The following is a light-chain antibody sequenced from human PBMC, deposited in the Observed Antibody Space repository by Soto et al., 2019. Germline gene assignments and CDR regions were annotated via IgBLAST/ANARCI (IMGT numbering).Light chain of an antibody. CDR3: QQYGVSPT. J-gene: IGKJ4*01. CDR2: GAS. Sequence: EIVLTQSPGTLSLSPGERATLSCRASQSVSSSYLAWYQQKPGQAPRLLIYGASSRATGIPDRFSGSGSGTDFTLTISSLQSEDFAVYYCQQYGVSPTFGGGAKVDNK. V-gene: IGKV3-20*01. CDR1: QSVSSSY.